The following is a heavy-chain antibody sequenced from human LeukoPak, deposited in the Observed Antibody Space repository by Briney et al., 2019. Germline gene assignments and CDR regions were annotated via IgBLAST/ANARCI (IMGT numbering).Heavy chain of an antibody. V-gene: IGHV3-15*01. Sequence: PGGSLRLSCAASGFTFSNAWMSWVRQAPGKGLEWVGRIKSKTDGGTTDYAAPVKGRFTISRDDSKNTLYLQMNSLKTEDTAVYYYTTFSMIVVVITDWGQGTLVTVSS. CDR2: IKSKTDGGTT. CDR3: TTFSMIVVVITD. CDR1: GFTFSNAW. D-gene: IGHD3-22*01. J-gene: IGHJ4*02.